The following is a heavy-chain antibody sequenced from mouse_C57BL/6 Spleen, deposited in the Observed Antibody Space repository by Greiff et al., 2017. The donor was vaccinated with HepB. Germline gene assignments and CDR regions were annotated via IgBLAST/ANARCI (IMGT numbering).Heavy chain of an antibody. D-gene: IGHD1-1*01. CDR1: GYSITSGYY. J-gene: IGHJ3*01. CDR2: ISYDGSN. CDR3: ARERDYYGSSLY. Sequence: DVKLQESGPGLVKPSQSLSLTCSVTGYSITSGYYWNWIRQFPGNKLEWMGYISYDGSNNYKPSLKNRISITRDTSKNQFYLKLNSVTTEDTATYYGARERDYYGSSLYWGQGTLVTVSA. V-gene: IGHV3-6*01.